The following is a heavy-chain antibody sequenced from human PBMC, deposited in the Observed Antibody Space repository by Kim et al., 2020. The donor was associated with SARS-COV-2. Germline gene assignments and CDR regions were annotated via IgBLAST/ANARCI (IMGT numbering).Heavy chain of an antibody. CDR3: LRDVGGGTIDH. D-gene: IGHD1-26*01. V-gene: IGHV4-4*06. Sequence: NYHPSLTSRLTLSLDTSKNRFSLRVTSVTAADTAVYYCLRDVGGGTIDHWGQGTLVTVSS. J-gene: IGHJ4*02.